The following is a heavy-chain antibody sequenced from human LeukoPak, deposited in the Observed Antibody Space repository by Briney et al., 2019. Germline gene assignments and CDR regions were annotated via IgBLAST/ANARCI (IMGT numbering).Heavy chain of an antibody. V-gene: IGHV1-3*01. CDR3: ARPLAVAGFDY. Sequence: VASVKVSCKASGYTFTSYAMHWVRQAPGQRLEWMGWINAGNGYTEYPQKFQGRVTITRDTSASTAYMELSSLRSEDTAMYYCARPLAVAGFDYWGQGTLVTVSS. J-gene: IGHJ4*02. D-gene: IGHD6-19*01. CDR1: GYTFTSYA. CDR2: INAGNGYT.